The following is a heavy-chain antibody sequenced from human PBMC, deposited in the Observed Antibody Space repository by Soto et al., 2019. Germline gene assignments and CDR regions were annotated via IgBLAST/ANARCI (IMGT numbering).Heavy chain of an antibody. CDR3: ARDFPPHYDILTGYLDY. D-gene: IGHD3-9*01. CDR2: IIPILGIA. Sequence: SVKVSCKASGGTFSSYTISWVRQAPGQGLEWMGRIIPILGIANYAQKFQGRVTITADKSTSTAYMELSSLRSEDTAVYYCARDFPPHYDILTGYLDYWGQGTLVTVSS. J-gene: IGHJ4*02. V-gene: IGHV1-69*04. CDR1: GGTFSSYT.